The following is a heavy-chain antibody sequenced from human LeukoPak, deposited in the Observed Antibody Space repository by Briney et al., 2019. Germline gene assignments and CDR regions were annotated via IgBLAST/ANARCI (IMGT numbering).Heavy chain of an antibody. CDR1: GFTFDDYA. D-gene: IGHD1-26*01. J-gene: IGHJ4*02. V-gene: IGHV3-9*01. Sequence: PGGSLRLSCAASGFTFDDYAMHWVRLAPGKGLEWVSGISWNSGSIDYAVSVKARFIISRDNAKNSPYLQMNSLRPEDTALYYCAKGTGRYWTFFDYWGQGTLVIVSS. CDR3: AKGTGRYWTFFDY. CDR2: ISWNSGSI.